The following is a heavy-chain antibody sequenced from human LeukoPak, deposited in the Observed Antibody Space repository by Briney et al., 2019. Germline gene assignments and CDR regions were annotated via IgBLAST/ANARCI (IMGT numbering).Heavy chain of an antibody. V-gene: IGHV4-39*07. CDR3: ARGVWDSSSSGGFDY. CDR1: GDSINSNNYY. Sequence: SETLSLTCTVSGDSINSNNYYWGWIRQPPGKGLEWIGEISHSGSTNYNPSLKSRVAISVDKSKNQFSLKLSSVTTADTAVYYCARGVWDSSSSGGFDYWGQGTLVTVSS. CDR2: ISHSGST. D-gene: IGHD6-6*01. J-gene: IGHJ4*02.